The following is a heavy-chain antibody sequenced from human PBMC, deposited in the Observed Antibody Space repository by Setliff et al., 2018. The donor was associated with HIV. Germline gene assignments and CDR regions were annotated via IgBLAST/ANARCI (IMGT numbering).Heavy chain of an antibody. CDR2: MNPNSGNT. D-gene: IGHD3-3*01. CDR3: ARDRTFILEWLSH. CDR1: GYTFTSHD. V-gene: IGHV1-8*03. Sequence: ASVKVSCKASGYTFTSHDFNWVRQATGQGLEWMGWMNPNSGNTGYSPKFQGRVTITTDESTSTAYMELSSLRSEDTAVYYCARDRTFILEWLSHWGQGTLVTV. J-gene: IGHJ4*02.